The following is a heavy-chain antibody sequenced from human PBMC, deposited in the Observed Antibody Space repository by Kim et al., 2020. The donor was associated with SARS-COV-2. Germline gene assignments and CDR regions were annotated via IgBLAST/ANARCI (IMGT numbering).Heavy chain of an antibody. CDR2: ISGSGDST. D-gene: IGHD3-22*01. Sequence: GGSLRLSCAASGFTFSNYAMSWVRQAPGKGLEWVSAISGSGDSTYYVDSVKGRFTISRDNSKNTLYLQMNSLRADDTAVYYCATRAYFDSSYYYYYYFDYWGQGTLVTVSS. V-gene: IGHV3-23*01. CDR3: ATRAYFDSSYYYYYYFDY. CDR1: GFTFSNYA. J-gene: IGHJ4*02.